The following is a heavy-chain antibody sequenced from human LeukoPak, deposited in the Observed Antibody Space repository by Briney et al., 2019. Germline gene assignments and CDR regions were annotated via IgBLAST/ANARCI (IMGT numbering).Heavy chain of an antibody. Sequence: GGSLRLSCAASGFTFSSYWMSWVRQAPGKGLEWVANIKQDGSEKYYVDSVKGRFAISRDNAKNSLYLQMNSLRAEDTAVYYCARDRNRDFNRPWGQGTLVTVSS. CDR3: ARDRNRDFNRP. CDR1: GFTFSSYW. D-gene: IGHD2/OR15-2a*01. J-gene: IGHJ5*02. V-gene: IGHV3-7*01. CDR2: IKQDGSEK.